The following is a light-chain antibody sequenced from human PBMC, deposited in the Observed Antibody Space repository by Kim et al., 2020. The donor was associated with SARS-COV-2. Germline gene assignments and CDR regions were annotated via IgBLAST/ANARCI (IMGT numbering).Light chain of an antibody. Sequence: GQRVTISCSGSLSNIGTQHIYWYQHLPGTAPKDLIYGENERPSGVPDRFSGSKSGTSASLAISGLRSEDEADYYCAAWDESLRGPAFGGGTQLTVL. V-gene: IGLV1-47*01. CDR2: GEN. CDR3: AAWDESLRGPA. J-gene: IGLJ2*01. CDR1: LSNIGTQH.